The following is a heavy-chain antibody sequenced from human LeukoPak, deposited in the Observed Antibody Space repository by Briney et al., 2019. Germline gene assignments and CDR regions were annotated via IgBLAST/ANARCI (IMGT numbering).Heavy chain of an antibody. CDR1: GGSISSYY. J-gene: IGHJ4*02. D-gene: IGHD4/OR15-4a*01. CDR2: IYITGTTGST. CDR3: ARQQLKTMASFDY. V-gene: IGHV4-4*07. Sequence: PSETLSLTCTVSGGSISSYYWSWIRQPAGKGLEWIGRIYITGTTGSTNYSPSLKSRVTMSVDTSKNQFSLKLSSVTAADTAVYYCARQQLKTMASFDYWGQGTLVTVSS.